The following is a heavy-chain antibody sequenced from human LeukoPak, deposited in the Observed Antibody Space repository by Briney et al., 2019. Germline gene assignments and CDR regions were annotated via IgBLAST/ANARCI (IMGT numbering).Heavy chain of an antibody. D-gene: IGHD3-22*01. CDR3: ARPQPYYYDSSGYYRSLGAFDI. V-gene: IGHV5-51*01. Sequence: GESLKISCKGSGYSFTSYWIGWVRQMPGKGLEWMGIIYPGDSDTRYSPSFQGQVTISADKSISTAYLQWSSLKASDTAMYYCARPQPYYYDSSGYYRSLGAFDIWGQGTMVTVSS. CDR1: GYSFTSYW. CDR2: IYPGDSDT. J-gene: IGHJ3*02.